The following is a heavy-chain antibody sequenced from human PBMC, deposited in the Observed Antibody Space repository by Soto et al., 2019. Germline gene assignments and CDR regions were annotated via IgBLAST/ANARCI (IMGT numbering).Heavy chain of an antibody. D-gene: IGHD6-19*01. Sequence: QVHVVQSGAEVKKPGASVKVSCKTSGYTFSKYVIPWVRQARGQGLEWMGWISAYNGNTNYAQKFQGRVTITTDTSTSNAYTELRRTRSDDTALYYSARAIAVIASTPPRHDNRFDPWGQGTLVTVSS. CDR2: ISAYNGNT. CDR1: GYTFSKYV. J-gene: IGHJ5*02. CDR3: ARAIAVIASTPPRHDNRFDP. V-gene: IGHV1-18*01.